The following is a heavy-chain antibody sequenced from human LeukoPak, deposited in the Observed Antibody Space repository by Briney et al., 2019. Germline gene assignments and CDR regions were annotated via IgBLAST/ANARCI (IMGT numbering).Heavy chain of an antibody. V-gene: IGHV1-24*01. CDR3: ATITGAIFGVVIPIGYYYYGMDV. CDR1: RYTLTELS. J-gene: IGHJ6*02. D-gene: IGHD3-3*01. Sequence: GASVKVSCKVSRYTLTELSMHWVRQAPGKGLEWMGGFDPEDGETIYAQKFQGRVTMTEDTSTDTAYMELSSLRSEDTAVYYCATITGAIFGVVIPIGYYYYGMDVWGQGTTVTVSS. CDR2: FDPEDGET.